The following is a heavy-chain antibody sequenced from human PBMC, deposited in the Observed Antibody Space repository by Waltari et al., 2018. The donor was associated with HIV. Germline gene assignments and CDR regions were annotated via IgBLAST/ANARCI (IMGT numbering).Heavy chain of an antibody. CDR2: IGGYNGNT. CDR1: GYTFTSYG. Sequence: QVQLVQSGAEVKKPGASVKVSCKASGYTFTSYGISWVRQAPGQGLEWMGWIGGYNGNTNDTTKLQGRVTMTTDASTNTAYMELRSLRSDDTAVYYCARDRCYYDSSGFLCNWFDPWGQGTLVTVSS. J-gene: IGHJ5*02. D-gene: IGHD3-22*01. V-gene: IGHV1-18*01. CDR3: ARDRCYYDSSGFLCNWFDP.